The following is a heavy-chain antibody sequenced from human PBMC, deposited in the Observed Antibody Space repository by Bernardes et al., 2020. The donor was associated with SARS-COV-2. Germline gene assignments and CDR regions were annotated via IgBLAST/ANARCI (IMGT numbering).Heavy chain of an antibody. V-gene: IGHV3-7*01. CDR2: IKQDGSER. D-gene: IGHD1-26*01. CDR1: GFTFSSYC. CDR3: ARYSGTYHGNDY. J-gene: IGHJ4*02. Sequence: GGSLRLSCAASGFTFSSYCMFWVRQAPGKGLQWVAHIKQDGSERYFMDSVKGRFNISRDNAKNSLDLQMNSLRAEDTAVYYCARYSGTYHGNDYWGQGTLVTVSS.